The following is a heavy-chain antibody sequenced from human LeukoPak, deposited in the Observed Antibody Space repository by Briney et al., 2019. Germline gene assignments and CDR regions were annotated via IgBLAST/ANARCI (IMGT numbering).Heavy chain of an antibody. D-gene: IGHD1-26*01. CDR2: IIPIFGTA. Sequence: SVKVSCKASGGTFSSYAIGWVRQAPGQGLEWMGRIIPIFGTANYAQKFQGRVTITTDESTSTAYMELSSLRSEDTAVYYCARDPWGRWELPFDYWGQGTLVTVSS. V-gene: IGHV1-69*05. CDR1: GGTFSSYA. CDR3: ARDPWGRWELPFDY. J-gene: IGHJ4*02.